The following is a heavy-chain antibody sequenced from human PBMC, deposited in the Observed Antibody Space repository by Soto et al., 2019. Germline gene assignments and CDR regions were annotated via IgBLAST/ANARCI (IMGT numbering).Heavy chain of an antibody. D-gene: IGHD3-22*01. CDR3: AREADFASSGYVLDY. J-gene: IGHJ4*02. CDR2: ISSSSSSM. CDR1: GFTFSSYS. Sequence: EVQLVESGGGLVTPGGSLRLSCAASGFTFSSYSMNWVRQVPGKGLEWVSSISSSSSSMLYADSVKGRFTISRDDAKDSLFLQMNSLRADDTAVYYCAREADFASSGYVLDYWGQGTLVTVSS. V-gene: IGHV3-21*01.